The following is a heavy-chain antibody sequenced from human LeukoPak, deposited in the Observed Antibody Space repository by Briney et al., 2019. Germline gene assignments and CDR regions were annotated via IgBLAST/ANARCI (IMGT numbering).Heavy chain of an antibody. Sequence: SETLSLTCAVYGGSFSGYYWSWIRQPPGKGLEWIGEINHSGSTNYNPSLKSRVTISVDRSKNQFSLKLSSVTAADTAVYYCARAGYSGYDSHNWFDPWGQGTLVTVSS. CDR2: INHSGST. V-gene: IGHV4-34*01. CDR3: ARAGYSGYDSHNWFDP. J-gene: IGHJ5*02. D-gene: IGHD5-12*01. CDR1: GGSFSGYY.